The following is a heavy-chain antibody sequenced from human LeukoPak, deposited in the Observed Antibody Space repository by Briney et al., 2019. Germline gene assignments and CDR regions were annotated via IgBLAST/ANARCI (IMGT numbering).Heavy chain of an antibody. Sequence: GGSLRLSCAASGFTFSNFAMIWVRQPPGKGLEWVSSIFQGGGEIHYADSVRGRFTISRDNSKSTLFLQMNSLRAEDTAIYYCATYRQVLLPFESWGQGTLVTVSS. CDR1: GFTFSNFA. CDR2: IFQGGGEI. CDR3: ATYRQVLLPFES. V-gene: IGHV3-23*01. D-gene: IGHD5-18*01. J-gene: IGHJ4*02.